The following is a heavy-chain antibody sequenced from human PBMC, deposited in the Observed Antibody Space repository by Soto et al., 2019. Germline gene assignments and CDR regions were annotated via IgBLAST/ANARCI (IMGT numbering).Heavy chain of an antibody. CDR3: ARDERSYGEPPFDY. D-gene: IGHD3-16*01. CDR2: IKSNGGDP. CDR1: GFTFTGYY. J-gene: IGHJ4*02. Sequence: QVQLVQSEAEVREAGASVKVSCKASGFTFTGYYIHWVRQAPGQGLEWMGWIKSNGGDPKYAQKFQDRVTMTRDTSINTVYMELSRLTSDDTAMYYCARDERSYGEPPFDYWGQGTLVAVSS. V-gene: IGHV1-2*02.